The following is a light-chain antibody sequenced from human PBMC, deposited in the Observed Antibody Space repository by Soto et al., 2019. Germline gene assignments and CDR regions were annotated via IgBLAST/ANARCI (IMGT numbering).Light chain of an antibody. V-gene: IGKV1-8*01. J-gene: IGKJ1*01. CDR2: AAS. Sequence: AIRMTQSPSSFSASTGDRVTITCRASQGISSYLAWYQQKPGKAPKLLIYAASTLQSGDPSRFSGSGSGTDFTLTISFLQSEDFATYYCQQYYSYPPTCGQGTKVEIK. CDR3: QQYYSYPPT. CDR1: QGISSY.